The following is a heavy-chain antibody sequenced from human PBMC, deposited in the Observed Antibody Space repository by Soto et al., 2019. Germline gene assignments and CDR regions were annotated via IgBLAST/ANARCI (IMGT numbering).Heavy chain of an antibody. Sequence: PSETLSLTCAVYGGSFSGYYWSWIRQPPGKGLEWIGGINHSGSTNYNPSLKSRVTISVDTSKNQFSLKLSSVTAADTAVYYCARGRSVVTPRFDYWGKGTLVTVSS. CDR3: ARGRSVVTPRFDY. CDR2: INHSGST. J-gene: IGHJ4*02. V-gene: IGHV4-34*01. D-gene: IGHD2-15*01. CDR1: GGSFSGYY.